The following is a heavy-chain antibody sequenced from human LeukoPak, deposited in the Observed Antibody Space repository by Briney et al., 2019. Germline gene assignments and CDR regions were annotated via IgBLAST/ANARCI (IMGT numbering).Heavy chain of an antibody. V-gene: IGHV4-31*03. CDR2: IYHSGFT. CDR3: ARTTTVTAYYFDS. CDR1: GASISTDGYY. J-gene: IGHJ4*02. D-gene: IGHD4-17*01. Sequence: SETLPLTCNVSGASISTDGYYWSWIRQHPGKGLEWIGYIYHSGFTYDNPSLKSRLAISVDTSKNQFSLKLNSVSVADTAVYYCARTTTVTAYYFDSWGQGILVTVSS.